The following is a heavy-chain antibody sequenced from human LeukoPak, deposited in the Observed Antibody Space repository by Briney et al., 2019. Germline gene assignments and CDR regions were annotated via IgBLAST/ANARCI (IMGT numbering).Heavy chain of an antibody. Sequence: GGSLRLSCSASGFTFSDYYMSWIRQAPGKGLEWVSYVSETSTYTTYADSVKGRFTISRDNAENSVYLQMNSLGAEDTAIYYCARGAATAMMRCFDYWGHGTLVTVSS. CDR3: ARGAATAMMRCFDY. D-gene: IGHD6-25*01. J-gene: IGHJ4*01. CDR2: VSETSTYT. V-gene: IGHV3-11*05. CDR1: GFTFSDYY.